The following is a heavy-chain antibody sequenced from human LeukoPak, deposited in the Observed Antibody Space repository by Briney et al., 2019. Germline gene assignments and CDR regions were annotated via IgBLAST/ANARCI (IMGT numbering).Heavy chain of an antibody. D-gene: IGHD3-3*01. V-gene: IGHV3-23*01. J-gene: IGHJ3*02. CDR3: AKDQNVRFLSAFDI. CDR1: GFTFSSYA. Sequence: GGSLRLYCAASGFTFSSYAMSWLGQAPGQGLEGVSATSGSGGSTYYADCVKGRFTISRDNSKKTLYLQMNSLRAEDTGVYYCAKDQNVRFLSAFDIWGQGTMVTVSS. CDR2: TSGSGGST.